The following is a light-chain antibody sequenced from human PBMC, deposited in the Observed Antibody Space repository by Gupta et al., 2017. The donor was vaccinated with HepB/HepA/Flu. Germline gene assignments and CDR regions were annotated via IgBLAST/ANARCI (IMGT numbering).Light chain of an antibody. CDR2: AAP. CDR1: QGISNY. V-gene: IGKV1-27*01. CDR3: QNENSAPIT. Sequence: DIQMTQSPSSLSASVGDRVTITCRASQGISNYLAWYQQKPGKGPKLLIYAAPTSLPGVPSRFSGSGSGTDFTLTISRRQPEDVATYYCQNENSAPITFGGGTKVEIK. J-gene: IGKJ4*01.